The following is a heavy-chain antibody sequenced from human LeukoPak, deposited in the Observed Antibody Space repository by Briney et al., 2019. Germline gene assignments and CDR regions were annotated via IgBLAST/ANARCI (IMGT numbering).Heavy chain of an antibody. CDR1: GYTFTSYG. Sequence: GASVKVSCKASGYTFTSYGISWVRQAPGQGLEWMGWISAYNGNTNYAQKLQGRVTMTTDTSTSTAYMELRSLRSDDTAVYYCARTTGITGTTPLDYWGQRTLVTVSS. CDR2: ISAYNGNT. D-gene: IGHD1-7*01. CDR3: ARTTGITGTTPLDY. V-gene: IGHV1-18*01. J-gene: IGHJ4*02.